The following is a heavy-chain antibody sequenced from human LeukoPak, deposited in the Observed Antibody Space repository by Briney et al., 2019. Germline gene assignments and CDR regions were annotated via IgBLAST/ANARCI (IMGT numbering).Heavy chain of an antibody. D-gene: IGHD6-19*01. CDR3: ARDRGDSSVADYYFDY. Sequence: GGSLRLSCAASGFTFSSYEMNWVRQAPGKGLEWVSYISSSGSTIYYADSVKGRFTISRDNAKNSLYLQMNSLRAEDTAVYYCARDRGDSSVADYYFDYWGQGTLVTVSP. J-gene: IGHJ4*02. CDR2: ISSSGSTI. V-gene: IGHV3-48*03. CDR1: GFTFSSYE.